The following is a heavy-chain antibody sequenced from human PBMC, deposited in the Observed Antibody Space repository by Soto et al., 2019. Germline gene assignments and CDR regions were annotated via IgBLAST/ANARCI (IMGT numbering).Heavy chain of an antibody. CDR1: GGSFSSYY. D-gene: IGHD6-6*01. V-gene: IGHV4-39*01. CDR2: IYYSGST. J-gene: IGHJ5*02. Sequence: SETLSLTCAVSGGSFSSYYWGWIRQPPGKGLEWIGSIYYSGSTYYNPSLKSRVTISVDTSKNQFSLKLSSVTAADTAVYYCARHLVVAARPWNWFDPWGQGTLVTVS. CDR3: ARHLVVAARPWNWFDP.